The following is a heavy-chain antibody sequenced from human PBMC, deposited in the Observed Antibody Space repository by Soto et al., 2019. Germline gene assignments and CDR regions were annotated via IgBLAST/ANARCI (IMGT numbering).Heavy chain of an antibody. Sequence: EVQLVESGGGLVQPGGSLRLSCAASGFTFSSYWMHWVRQAPWMGLVLVSRIKPDGSSTSYADSVKGRFTISRDNAKNTLSLQSNSLRAEETAVYYGASVPVEKYSFDYWGQGTLVTVSS. CDR3: ASVPVEKYSFDY. CDR2: IKPDGSST. J-gene: IGHJ4*02. CDR1: GFTFSSYW. V-gene: IGHV3-74*01.